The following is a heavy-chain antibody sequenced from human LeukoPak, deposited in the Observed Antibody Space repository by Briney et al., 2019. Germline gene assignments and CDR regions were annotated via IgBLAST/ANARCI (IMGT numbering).Heavy chain of an antibody. CDR1: GFTFSSYG. D-gene: IGHD3/OR15-3a*01. V-gene: IGHV3-33*01. CDR3: AREVVIFVAGAVSTQYMDV. J-gene: IGHJ6*03. Sequence: GRSLRLSCAACGFTFSSYGMHWVRQAPGKGLEWVAVIWYDGSNKYYANSVKGRFTISRDNSKNTLYLQMNSLRAEDTAVYCCAREVVIFVAGAVSTQYMDVGGKGTTVTVSS. CDR2: IWYDGSNK.